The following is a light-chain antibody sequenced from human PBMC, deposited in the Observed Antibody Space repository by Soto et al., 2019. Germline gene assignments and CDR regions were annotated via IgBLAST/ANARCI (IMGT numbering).Light chain of an antibody. CDR1: TSALYSSNNKSY. Sequence: DILSTHYPYTMAVSLGERATLNCKSNTSALYSSNNKSYLAWYQQKPGQHPKALIYWASTRESGVPDRFSGSGSGTDFTLTISSLQAEDVAVYYCQQYYTTPWTFGQGAKVDIK. CDR3: QQYYTTPWT. J-gene: IGKJ1*01. V-gene: IGKV4-1*01. CDR2: WAS.